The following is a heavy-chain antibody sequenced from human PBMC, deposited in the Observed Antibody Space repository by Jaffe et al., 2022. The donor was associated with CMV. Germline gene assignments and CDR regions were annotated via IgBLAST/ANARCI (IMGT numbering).Heavy chain of an antibody. J-gene: IGHJ5*02. CDR2: ISSGNSYI. CDR3: ARVDGLGWIDP. V-gene: IGHV3-21*01. D-gene: IGHD3-9*01. Sequence: EVQVVESGGGLVKPGGSLRLSCVGSGFTFNNYAMSWIRQAPGKGLEWVSSISSGNSYIYHADSVKGRFTISRDNANNALYLQMNSLSVDDTAIYYCARVDGLGWIDPWGQGALVTVSS. CDR1: GFTFNNYA.